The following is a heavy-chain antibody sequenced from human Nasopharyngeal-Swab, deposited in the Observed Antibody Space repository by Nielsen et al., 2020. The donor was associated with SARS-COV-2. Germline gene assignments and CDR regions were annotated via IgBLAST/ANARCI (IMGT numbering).Heavy chain of an antibody. Sequence: SETLSLTCAISGDSVSSNSAAWNWIRQSPSRGLEWLGRTYYRSKWYNDYAVSVKSRITINPDTSKNQFSLQLSSVTAADTAVYYCARGFRGTMVRGVYDYWGQGTLVTVSS. J-gene: IGHJ4*02. CDR2: TYYRSKWYN. CDR3: ARGFRGTMVRGVYDY. D-gene: IGHD3-10*01. V-gene: IGHV6-1*01. CDR1: GDSVSSNSAA.